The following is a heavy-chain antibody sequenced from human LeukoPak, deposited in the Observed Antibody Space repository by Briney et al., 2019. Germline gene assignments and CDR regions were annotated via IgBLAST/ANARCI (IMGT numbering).Heavy chain of an antibody. CDR2: IKKDGSDK. CDR3: TRDRITIFGVVTASIDAFDI. Sequence: GGSLRLSCAASGFTFSSYCMSWVRQAPGRGLEWVANIKKDGSDKYYVDSVKGRFTISRDNAKSSLYLQMNNLRAEDAAVYYCTRDRITIFGVVTASIDAFDIWGQGTMVTVSS. D-gene: IGHD3-3*01. CDR1: GFTFSSYC. J-gene: IGHJ3*02. V-gene: IGHV3-7*01.